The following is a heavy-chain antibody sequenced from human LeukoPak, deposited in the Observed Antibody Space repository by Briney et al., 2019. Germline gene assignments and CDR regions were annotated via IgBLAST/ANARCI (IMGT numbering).Heavy chain of an antibody. Sequence: GGSLRLSCAASGFTVSSNYMSWVRQAPGKGLEWVSVIYSGGSTYYADSVKAKNTLYLQMNSLRAEDTAVYYCARDHDCTNGVCVDYWGQRTLVTVSS. CDR1: GFTVSSNY. J-gene: IGHJ4*02. V-gene: IGHV3-66*01. CDR3: ARDHDCTNGVCVDY. CDR2: IYSGGST. D-gene: IGHD2-8*01.